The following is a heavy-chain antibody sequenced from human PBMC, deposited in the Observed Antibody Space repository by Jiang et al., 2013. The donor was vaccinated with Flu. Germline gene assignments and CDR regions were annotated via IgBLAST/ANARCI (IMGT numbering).Heavy chain of an antibody. Sequence: SVKVSCKASGYTFTGYYMHWVRQAPGQGLEWMGWINPNSGGTNYAQKFQGWVTMTRDTSISTAYMELSRLRSDDTAVYYCARSAHGDGGYCSSTSCYGLLSYGMDVWGQGTTVTVSS. CDR2: INPNSGGT. CDR1: GYTFTGYY. CDR3: ARSAHGDGGYCSSTSCYGLLSYGMDV. V-gene: IGHV1-2*04. J-gene: IGHJ6*02. D-gene: IGHD2-2*01.